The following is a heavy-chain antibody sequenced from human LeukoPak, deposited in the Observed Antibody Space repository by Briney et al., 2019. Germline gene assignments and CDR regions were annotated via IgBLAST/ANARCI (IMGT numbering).Heavy chain of an antibody. D-gene: IGHD6-13*01. J-gene: IGHJ3*02. V-gene: IGHV1-69*05. Sequence: SVKVSCKASGGTFSSYAISWVRQAPGQGLEWMGRIIPIFGTANYAQKFQGRVTITTDEPTSTAYMELSSLRSEDTAVYYCAKGYSSSRYGAFDIWGQGTMVTVSS. CDR3: AKGYSSSRYGAFDI. CDR2: IIPIFGTA. CDR1: GGTFSSYA.